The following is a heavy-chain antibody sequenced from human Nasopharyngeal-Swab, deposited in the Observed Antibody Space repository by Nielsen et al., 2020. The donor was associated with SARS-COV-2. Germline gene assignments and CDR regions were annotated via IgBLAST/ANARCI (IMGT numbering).Heavy chain of an antibody. D-gene: IGHD2/OR15-2a*01. CDR3: ARRGNSYGGNWFDS. Sequence: SETLSLTCTVPGGSISGYYWIWIRQPPGKGLDWIGHIFYSGSTTYNPSLRSRVTISVDTSKNQFSLRLSSVTAADTAVYFCARRGNSYGGNWFDSWGLGSLVVVSS. CDR2: IFYSGST. V-gene: IGHV4-59*01. J-gene: IGHJ5*01. CDR1: GGSISGYY.